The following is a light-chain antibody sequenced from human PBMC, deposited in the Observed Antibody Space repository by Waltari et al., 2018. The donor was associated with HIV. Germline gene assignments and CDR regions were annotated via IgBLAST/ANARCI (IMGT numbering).Light chain of an antibody. CDR2: GNT. J-gene: IGLJ1*01. Sequence: QSVLTQPPSVSGAPGQGVTISCTGSHSNLGAGSVVHWYQRLPGTAPKLLIYGNTNRPSGVPDRFSGSKSGTSASLAITGLQPEDEADYYCQSYDSSLSASGGVFGTGTKVTVL. CDR3: QSYDSSLSASGGV. V-gene: IGLV1-40*01. CDR1: HSNLGAGSV.